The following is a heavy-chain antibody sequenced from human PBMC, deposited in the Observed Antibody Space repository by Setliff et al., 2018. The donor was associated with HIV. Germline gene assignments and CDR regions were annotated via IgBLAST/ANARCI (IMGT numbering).Heavy chain of an antibody. V-gene: IGHV4-34*01. CDR2: IQHSGRT. J-gene: IGHJ4*02. CDR3: ARGVRDNSGWSSYYFDY. CDR1: GGSFSGYC. D-gene: IGHD6-19*01. Sequence: SETLSLTCAVYGGSFSGYCWSWIRQPPGKGLEWIGEIQHSGRTNYNPSLESRVTTSVDTSKKQFSLRLTSVTAADTAVYYCARGVRDNSGWSSYYFDYWGQGTLVTVSS.